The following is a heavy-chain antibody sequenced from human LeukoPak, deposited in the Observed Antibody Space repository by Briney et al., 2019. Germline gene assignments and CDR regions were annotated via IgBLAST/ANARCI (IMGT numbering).Heavy chain of an antibody. CDR3: ARETTKGPITMVRGVITYYFDY. J-gene: IGHJ4*02. CDR1: GYTFTGYY. D-gene: IGHD3-10*01. V-gene: IGHV1-2*02. CDR2: INPKSGGT. Sequence: GASVKVSCKASGYTFTGYYMHWVRQAPGQGLEWMGWINPKSGGTNYAQKFQGRVTMTRDTSISTAYMELSRLRSDDTAVYYCARETTKGPITMVRGVITYYFDYWGQGTLVTVTS.